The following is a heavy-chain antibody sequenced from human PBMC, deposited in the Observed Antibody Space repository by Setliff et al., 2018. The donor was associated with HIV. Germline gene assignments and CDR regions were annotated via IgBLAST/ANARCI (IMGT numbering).Heavy chain of an antibody. D-gene: IGHD2-2*01. Sequence: VTVSCKISGYTLTELSIHWVRQAPGQGLEWMGWMNPKSGNTGYARKFQGRVTMTRKTSISTAYMELRSLRSDDTAVYYCARGYCSSTSCYGIYYFDNWGQGTPVTVSS. J-gene: IGHJ4*02. CDR1: GYTLTELS. CDR2: MNPKSGNT. V-gene: IGHV1-8*01. CDR3: ARGYCSSTSCYGIYYFDN.